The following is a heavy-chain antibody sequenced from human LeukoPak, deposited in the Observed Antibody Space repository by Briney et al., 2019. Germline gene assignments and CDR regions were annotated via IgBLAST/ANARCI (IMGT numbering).Heavy chain of an antibody. CDR2: ISSSSSTI. CDR3: ASSRYDSSGYYGIIGY. Sequence: GGSLRLSCAASGFTFSSYSMNWVRQAPGKGLEWVSYISSSSSTIYYADSVKGRFTISRDNAKNSLYLQMNSLRAEDTAVYYCASSRYDSSGYYGIIGYWGQGTLVTVSS. J-gene: IGHJ4*02. D-gene: IGHD3-22*01. V-gene: IGHV3-48*01. CDR1: GFTFSSYS.